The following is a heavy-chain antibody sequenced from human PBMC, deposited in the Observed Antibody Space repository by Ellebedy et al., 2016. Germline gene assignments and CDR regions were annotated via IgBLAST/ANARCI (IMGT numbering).Heavy chain of an antibody. CDR1: GFTFTSSA. D-gene: IGHD1-26*01. J-gene: IGHJ3*02. Sequence: ASVKVSCKASGFTFTSSAVQWVRQARGQRLEWIGWIVVGSGNTNYAQKLQGRVTMTTDTSTSTAYMELRSLRSDDTAVYYCARISAVGADETYDAFDIWGQGTMVTVSS. V-gene: IGHV1-58*01. CDR3: ARISAVGADETYDAFDI. CDR2: IVVGSGNT.